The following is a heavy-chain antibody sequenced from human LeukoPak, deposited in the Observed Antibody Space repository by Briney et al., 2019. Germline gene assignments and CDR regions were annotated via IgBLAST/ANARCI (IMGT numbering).Heavy chain of an antibody. Sequence: KPSETLSLTCAVYGGSFSGYYWSWIRQPPGKGLEWIGEINHSGSTNYNPSLKSRVTISVDTSKNQFSLKLSSVTAADTAVYYCARFGYCSSTSCPNAWGQGTLVTVSS. D-gene: IGHD2-2*01. CDR1: GGSFSGYY. J-gene: IGHJ5*02. V-gene: IGHV4-34*01. CDR2: INHSGST. CDR3: ARFGYCSSTSCPNA.